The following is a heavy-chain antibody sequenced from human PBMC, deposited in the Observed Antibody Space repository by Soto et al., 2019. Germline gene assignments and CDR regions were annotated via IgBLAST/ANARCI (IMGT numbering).Heavy chain of an antibody. V-gene: IGHV3-30*18. J-gene: IGHJ4*02. D-gene: IGHD6-19*01. CDR3: AKDGRGWYLVQY. CDR1: GFTFSSYG. Sequence: QVQLVESGGGVVQPGRSLRLSCAASGFTFSSYGMHWVRQAPGKGLEWVAVISYDGSNKYYADSVKGRFTISRDNSKNTLYLQMNSLRAEDTAVYYCAKDGRGWYLVQYWGQGTLVTVSS. CDR2: ISYDGSNK.